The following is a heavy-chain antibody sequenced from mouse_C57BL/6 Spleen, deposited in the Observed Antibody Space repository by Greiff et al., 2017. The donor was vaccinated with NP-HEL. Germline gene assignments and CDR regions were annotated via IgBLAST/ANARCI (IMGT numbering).Heavy chain of an antibody. D-gene: IGHD1-1*01. J-gene: IGHJ1*03. CDR3: ARSLYYGSSYDWYFDV. CDR1: GYAFTNYL. Sequence: QVQLQQSGAELVRPGTSVKVSCKASGYAFTNYLIEWVKQRPGQGLEWIGVINPGSGGTNYNEKFKGKATLTADKSSSTAYMQLSSLTSEDSAVYCCARSLYYGSSYDWYFDVWGTGTTVTVSS. CDR2: INPGSGGT. V-gene: IGHV1-54*01.